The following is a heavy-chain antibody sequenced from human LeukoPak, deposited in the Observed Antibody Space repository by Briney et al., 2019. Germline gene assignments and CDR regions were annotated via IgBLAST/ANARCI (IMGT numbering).Heavy chain of an antibody. J-gene: IGHJ4*02. CDR3: AKRGVVIRVILVGFHKEAYYFDS. V-gene: IGHV3-23*01. Sequence: GGSLRLSCAVSGITLSNYGMSWVRQAPGKGLQWVAGISGSGGSTNYADSVKGRFTISRDNPKNTLFLQMKSLRAEDTAVYFCAKRGVVIRVILVGFHKEAYYFDSWGQGALVTVSS. CDR1: GITLSNYG. D-gene: IGHD3-10*01. CDR2: ISGSGGST.